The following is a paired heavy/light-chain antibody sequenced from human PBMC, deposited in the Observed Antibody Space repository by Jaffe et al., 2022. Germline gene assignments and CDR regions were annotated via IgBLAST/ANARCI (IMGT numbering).Heavy chain of an antibody. CDR3: ARNPLREAYCGGDCPPDYYYYMDV. Sequence: QVQLVQSGAEVKKPGSSVKVSCKASGGTFSSYAISWVRQAPGQGLEWMGGIIPIFGTANYAQKFQGRVTITADESTSTAYMELSSLRSEDTAVYYCARNPLREAYCGGDCPPDYYYYMDVWGKGTTVTVSS. V-gene: IGHV1-69*01. CDR2: IIPIFGTA. J-gene: IGHJ6*03. D-gene: IGHD2-21*01. CDR1: GGTFSSYA.
Light chain of an antibody. CDR3: QQSYSTVYT. CDR1: QSISSY. Sequence: DIQMTQSPSSLSASVGDRVTITCRASQSISSYLNWYQQKPGKAPKLLIYAASSLQSGVPSRFSGSGSGTDFTLTISSLQPEDFATYYCQQSYSTVYTFGQGTKLEIK. V-gene: IGKV1-39*01. J-gene: IGKJ2*01. CDR2: AAS.